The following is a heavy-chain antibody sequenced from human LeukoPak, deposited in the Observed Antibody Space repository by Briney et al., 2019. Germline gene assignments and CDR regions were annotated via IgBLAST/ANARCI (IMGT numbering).Heavy chain of an antibody. CDR1: GYTFTFYW. J-gene: IGHJ6*02. Sequence: GESLKISCKTSGYTFTFYWIGWVRQTPGKGRECMGVIFPRDSDVRYSPSFQGQVTISADKSTNTAYLHWGSLKASDSAMYYCVRSLPGTLLRGYGMDVWGPGTTVTVS. D-gene: IGHD3-10*01. CDR2: IFPRDSDV. CDR3: VRSLPGTLLRGYGMDV. V-gene: IGHV5-51*01.